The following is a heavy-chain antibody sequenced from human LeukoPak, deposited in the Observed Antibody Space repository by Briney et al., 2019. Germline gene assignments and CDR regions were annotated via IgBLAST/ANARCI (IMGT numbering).Heavy chain of an antibody. D-gene: IGHD1-7*01. CDR3: ARSPEELPDY. CDR2: ISPGDSDT. J-gene: IGHJ4*02. CDR1: GSSFTSYW. V-gene: IGHV5-51*01. Sequence: GESREISVQCSGSSFTSYWIGGVRRLPGKGLGGMGIISPGDSDTRYSPSFQAQVTISADKSISTAYLQWSSLKASDTAMYYCARSPEELPDYWGQGTLVTVSS.